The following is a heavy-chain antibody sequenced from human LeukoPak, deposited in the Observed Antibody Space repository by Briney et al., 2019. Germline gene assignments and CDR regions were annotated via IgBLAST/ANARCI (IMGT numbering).Heavy chain of an antibody. D-gene: IGHD5-18*01. CDR3: ARDLIDTAVGTLFDY. Sequence: ASVKVSCKASGYTFTSYGISWVRQAPGQGLEWMGWISAYNGNTNYAQKLQGRATMTTDTSTSTAYMELRSLRSDDTAVYYCARDLIDTAVGTLFDYRGQGTLVTVSS. J-gene: IGHJ4*02. V-gene: IGHV1-18*01. CDR2: ISAYNGNT. CDR1: GYTFTSYG.